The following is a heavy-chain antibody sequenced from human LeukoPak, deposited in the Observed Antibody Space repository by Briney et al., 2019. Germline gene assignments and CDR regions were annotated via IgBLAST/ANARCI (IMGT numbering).Heavy chain of an antibody. D-gene: IGHD3-3*01. V-gene: IGHV3-7*01. CDR2: IKEDGSEK. CDR3: ARATYYDFWRGYYLDS. Sequence: GGSLRLSCAASGFTLSGHWMSWVRQAPGKGLEWVANIKEDGSEKYYVDSVKGRFTISRDNAKNSMDLQMNSLRAEDTAVYYCARATYYDFWRGYYLDSWGQGTLVTVSS. CDR1: GFTLSGHW. J-gene: IGHJ4*02.